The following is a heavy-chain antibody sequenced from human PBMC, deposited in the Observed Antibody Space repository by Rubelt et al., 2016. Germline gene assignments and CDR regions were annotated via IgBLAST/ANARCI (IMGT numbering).Heavy chain of an antibody. Sequence: APGQGLEWMGWNSAYNGNTNYAQKLQGRVTMTTDTSTSTAYMELRSLRSDDTAVYYCARVILNYDILTGYYEGDAFDIWGQGTMVTVSS. D-gene: IGHD3-9*01. J-gene: IGHJ3*02. CDR2: NSAYNGNT. V-gene: IGHV1-18*01. CDR3: ARVILNYDILTGYYEGDAFDI.